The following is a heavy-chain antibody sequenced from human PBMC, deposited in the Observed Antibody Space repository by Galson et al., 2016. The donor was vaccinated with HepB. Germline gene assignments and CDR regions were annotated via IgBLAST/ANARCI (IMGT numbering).Heavy chain of an antibody. D-gene: IGHD5-18*01. Sequence: SLRLSCAASGFTFSSYSMNWVRQAPGKGLEWVSYISSSSSTIYYADSVKGRFTISRENSENTLFLQMNSLRADDTAVYYCARLRPEYNYAYDYWGQGTLVTVSS. CDR1: GFTFSSYS. V-gene: IGHV3-48*01. CDR3: ARLRPEYNYAYDY. J-gene: IGHJ4*02. CDR2: ISSSSSTI.